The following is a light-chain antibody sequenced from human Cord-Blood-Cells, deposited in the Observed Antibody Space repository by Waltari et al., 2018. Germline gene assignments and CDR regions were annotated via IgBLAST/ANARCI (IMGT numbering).Light chain of an antibody. CDR1: QDISNY. V-gene: IGKV1-33*01. CDR3: QQDDNLPLP. Sequence: MTQSPSTLSASVGDRVTITCQASQDISNYLNWYQQKPGKAPKLLIYDASNLETGVPSRFSGSGSGTDLTFTISSLQPENIATYYCQQDDNLPLPFGGGTKVEIK. CDR2: DAS. J-gene: IGKJ4*01.